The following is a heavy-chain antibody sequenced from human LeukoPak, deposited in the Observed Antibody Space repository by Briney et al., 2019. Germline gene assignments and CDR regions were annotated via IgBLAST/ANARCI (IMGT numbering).Heavy chain of an antibody. D-gene: IGHD5-12*01. J-gene: IGHJ6*03. CDR3: ARGYSGGKGYYYYMDV. V-gene: IGHV1-69*05. Sequence: ASVKVSCKASGGTFSSYAISWVRQAPGQGLEWMGRIIPIFGTANYAQKFQGRVTITTDESTSTAYMELSSLRSEDTAVYYCARGYSGGKGYYYYMDVWGKGTTVTVSS. CDR2: IIPIFGTA. CDR1: GGTFSSYA.